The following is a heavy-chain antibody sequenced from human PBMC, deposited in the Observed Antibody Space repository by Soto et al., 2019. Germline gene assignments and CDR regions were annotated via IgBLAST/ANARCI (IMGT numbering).Heavy chain of an antibody. CDR1: GFTFSSYA. CDR2: ISYDGSNK. Sequence: QVQLVEPGGGVVQPGGSLRLSCAASGFTFSSYAMHWVRQAPGKGLEWVGFISYDGSNKYYADSVKFRFTISRDNSKNTLYLQMNSLRAEDTAAYYCARPAQSCSSSWYGLFDYWGQGTLVTVSS. D-gene: IGHD6-13*01. J-gene: IGHJ4*02. CDR3: ARPAQSCSSSWYGLFDY. V-gene: IGHV3-30-3*01.